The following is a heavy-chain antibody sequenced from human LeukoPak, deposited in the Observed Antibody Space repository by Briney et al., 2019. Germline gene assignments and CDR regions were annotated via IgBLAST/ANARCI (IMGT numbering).Heavy chain of an antibody. CDR1: GFIFSNFG. J-gene: IGHJ4*02. CDR3: AKCIDYISSWPPFDY. V-gene: IGHV3-30*02. D-gene: IGHD6-13*01. CDR2: VRYDGSNE. Sequence: GGSLILSCAASGFIFSNFGIHWVREAPGKGLELGAFVRYDGSNEYYTDSVKGRFTISRGNSKNTLYLQLNSLRAEDSAVYYCAKCIDYISSWPPFDYWGQGTLVTVSS.